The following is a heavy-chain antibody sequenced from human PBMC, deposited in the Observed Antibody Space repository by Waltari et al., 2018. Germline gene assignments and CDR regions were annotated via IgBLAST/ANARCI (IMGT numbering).Heavy chain of an antibody. Sequence: EVQLVESGGGLVQPGGSLRLSCAASGFTFGNDWMHGVRQVPGKGLVWVSRTNEDGRITNYADSVKGRFTISRDNAKNTLYLQMNSLRAEDTAVYYCVRDLAGVGGHWGQGTLVTVSS. CDR2: TNEDGRIT. CDR3: VRDLAGVGGH. CDR1: GFTFGNDW. V-gene: IGHV3-74*01. D-gene: IGHD3-16*01. J-gene: IGHJ4*02.